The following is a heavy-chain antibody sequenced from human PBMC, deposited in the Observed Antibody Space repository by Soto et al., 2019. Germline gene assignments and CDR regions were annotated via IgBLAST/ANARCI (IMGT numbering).Heavy chain of an antibody. CDR3: AREYCSGGSCYGDDY. CDR1: GYTFSTYG. CDR2: SSADNGNT. V-gene: IGHV1-18*01. D-gene: IGHD2-15*01. Sequence: ASVKVSCKASGYTFSTYGISWVRQAPGQGLEWMGWSSADNGNTNYAQKLQGRVTMTTDTSTGTAYMELRSLRSDDTAVYYCAREYCSGGSCYGDDYWGQGTLVTVSS. J-gene: IGHJ4*02.